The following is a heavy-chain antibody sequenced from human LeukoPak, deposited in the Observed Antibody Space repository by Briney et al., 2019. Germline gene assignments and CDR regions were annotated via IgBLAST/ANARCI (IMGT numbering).Heavy chain of an antibody. CDR3: ARLIGTTTGDASDI. J-gene: IGHJ3*02. CDR2: INHSGST. D-gene: IGHD4-17*01. CDR1: GGSFSGYY. Sequence: SETLSLTCAVYGGSFSGYYWSWIRQPPGKGLEWIGEINHSGSTNYNPSLKSRVTISVDTSKNQFSLKLSSVTAAGTAVYYCARLIGTTTGDASDIWGQGTMVTVSS. V-gene: IGHV4-34*01.